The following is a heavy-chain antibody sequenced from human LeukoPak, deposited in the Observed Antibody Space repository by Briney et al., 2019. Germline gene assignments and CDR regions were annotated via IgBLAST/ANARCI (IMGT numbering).Heavy chain of an antibody. CDR1: GFTFSRYS. D-gene: IGHD4-23*01. CDR2: ISSKNVI. V-gene: IGHV3-48*01. CDR3: ARETTVVTPGAFDI. J-gene: IGHJ3*02. Sequence: GGSLRLSCAASGFTFSRYSMNWVRQAPGKGLEWVSYISSKNVIYYADSVKGRFTISRDNSKNTLYLQMNSLRAEDTAVYYCARETTVVTPGAFDIWGQGTMVTVSS.